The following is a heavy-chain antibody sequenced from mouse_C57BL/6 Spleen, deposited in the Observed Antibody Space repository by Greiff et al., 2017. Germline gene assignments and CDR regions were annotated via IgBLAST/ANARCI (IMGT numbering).Heavy chain of an antibody. CDR1: GFTFSDYG. CDR2: ISSGSSTI. V-gene: IGHV5-17*01. Sequence: DVQLVESGGGLVKPGGSLKLSCAASGFTFSDYGMHWVRQAPETGLEWVAYISSGSSTIYYADTVKGRFTISRDNAKSTLFLQMTSLRSEDTAMYYCARGEYYAMDYWGQGTSVTVAS. J-gene: IGHJ4*01. CDR3: ARGEYYAMDY.